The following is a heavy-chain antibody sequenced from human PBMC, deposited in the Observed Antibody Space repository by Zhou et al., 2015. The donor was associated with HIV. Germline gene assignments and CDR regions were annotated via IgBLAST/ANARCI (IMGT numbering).Heavy chain of an antibody. D-gene: IGHD2-2*01. V-gene: IGHV1-8*01. CDR1: GYSFTNYD. CDR3: ARAYIVVVPAARTYYYYYMDV. J-gene: IGHJ6*03. Sequence: QVRLVQSGAEVKKSGAAVKVSCKASGYSFTNYDINWVRQATGQGLEWMGWMNPNSGNIGYSRKFRDRVTMTWNISISTAYMELSSLRSEDTAVYYCARAYIVVVPAARTYYYYYMDVWGKGTTVTVSS. CDR2: MNPNSGNI.